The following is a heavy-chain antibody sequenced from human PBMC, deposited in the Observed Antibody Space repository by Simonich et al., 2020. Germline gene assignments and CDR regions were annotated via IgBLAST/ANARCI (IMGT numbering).Heavy chain of an antibody. CDR1: GYTFTGSY. V-gene: IGHV1-2*02. CDR3: ARDLRGSYYYYYYMDV. Sequence: QVQLVQSGAEVKKPGASVKVSCKASGYTFTGSYMHWVRQAPGQGLKWKGWSNPNRCSTNNEQKLQGRVTMTRDTSISTAYMELSRLRSDDTAVYYCARDLRGSYYYYYYMDVWGKGTTVTVSS. J-gene: IGHJ6*03. CDR2: SNPNRCST. D-gene: IGHD1-26*01.